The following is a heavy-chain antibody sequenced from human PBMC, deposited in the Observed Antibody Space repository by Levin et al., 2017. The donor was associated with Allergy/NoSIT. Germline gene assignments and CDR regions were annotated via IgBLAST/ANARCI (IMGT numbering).Heavy chain of an antibody. D-gene: IGHD3-22*01. CDR2: ISWNNGRR. Sequence: GGSLRLSCAASGFTFDDYDMHWVRQAPGKGLEWVSGISWNNGRRGYADSVKGRFTISRDNAKNSLYLQMNSLRAEDTALYYCAKGVDSSGFLENYYFDYWGQGTLVTVSS. V-gene: IGHV3-9*01. J-gene: IGHJ4*02. CDR1: GFTFDDYD. CDR3: AKGVDSSGFLENYYFDY.